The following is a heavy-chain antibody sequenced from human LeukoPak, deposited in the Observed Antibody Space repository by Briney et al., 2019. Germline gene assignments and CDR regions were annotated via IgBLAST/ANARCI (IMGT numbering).Heavy chain of an antibody. V-gene: IGHV3-53*04. CDR2: IYSGGTT. D-gene: IGHD5-18*01. J-gene: IGHJ4*02. Sequence: GGSLRLSCAASGFTFSNYAMSWVRQAPGKGLEWVSTIYSGGTTYYADSVMGRFTISRHNSRNTLYLQMNSLRAEDTAVYYCARVDTVMAYYFDLWGQGTLVTVSS. CDR3: ARVDTVMAYYFDL. CDR1: GFTFSNYA.